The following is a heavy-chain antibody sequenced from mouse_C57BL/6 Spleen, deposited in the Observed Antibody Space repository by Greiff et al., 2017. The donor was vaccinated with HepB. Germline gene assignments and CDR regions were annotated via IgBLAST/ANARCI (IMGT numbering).Heavy chain of an antibody. D-gene: IGHD1-1*01. J-gene: IGHJ3*01. CDR3: AKNYYGSREEFAY. CDR2: ISSGSSTI. V-gene: IGHV5-17*01. CDR1: GFTFSDYG. Sequence: EVHLVESGGGLVKPGGSLKLSCAASGFTFSDYGMHWVRQAPEKGLEWVAYISSGSSTIYYADTVKGRFTISRDNAKNTLFLQMTSLRSEDTSMYYCAKNYYGSREEFAYLGQGTLVTVSA.